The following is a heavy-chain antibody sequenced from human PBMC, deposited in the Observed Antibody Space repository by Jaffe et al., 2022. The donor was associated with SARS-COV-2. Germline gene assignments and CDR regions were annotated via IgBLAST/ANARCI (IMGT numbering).Heavy chain of an antibody. D-gene: IGHD6-13*01. J-gene: IGHJ4*02. V-gene: IGHV3-23*04. CDR3: AKDPSNSWSRHYFDS. CDR2: ISAVGGGT. CDR1: GFTFSNYA. Sequence: EVQLVESGGGLVQPGGSLRLSCAASGFTFSNYAMGWVRQAPGKGLEWVSAISAVGGGTYYADSVKDRFTISRDNSKNTLYLQLISLRAEDTALYYCAKDPSNSWSRHYFDSWGQGTLVTVSS.